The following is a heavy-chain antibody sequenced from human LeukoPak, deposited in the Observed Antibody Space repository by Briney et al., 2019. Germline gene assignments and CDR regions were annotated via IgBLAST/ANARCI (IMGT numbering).Heavy chain of an antibody. CDR1: GFTFSSYG. Sequence: GGSLRLSCAASGFTFSSYGMHWVRQAPGKGLEWVAVIRYDGSNKYYADSVKGRFTISRDNSKNTLYLQMNSLRAEDTAVYYCARDDRGLAYYYDSSGYEFDYWGQGTLVTVSS. V-gene: IGHV3-33*01. J-gene: IGHJ4*02. CDR2: IRYDGSNK. D-gene: IGHD3-22*01. CDR3: ARDDRGLAYYYDSSGYEFDY.